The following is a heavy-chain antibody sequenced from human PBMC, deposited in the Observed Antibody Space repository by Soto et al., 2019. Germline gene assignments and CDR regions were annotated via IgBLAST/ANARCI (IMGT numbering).Heavy chain of an antibody. V-gene: IGHV1-69*02. Sequence: QVQLVQSGAEVKKPGSSVKVSCKASGGTSSRYIISWVRQAPGQGLEWMGRIIPILGMANYAQKFQGRVSITADKSTSTAYMELSSLRSEDTAVYYCAIPHDCRGCDPWGQGNLVTVSS. J-gene: IGHJ5*02. CDR2: IIPILGMA. CDR3: AIPHDCRGCDP. CDR1: GGTSSRYI. D-gene: IGHD2-21*02.